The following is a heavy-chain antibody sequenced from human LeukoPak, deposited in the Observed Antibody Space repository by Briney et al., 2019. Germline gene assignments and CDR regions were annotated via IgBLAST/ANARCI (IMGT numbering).Heavy chain of an antibody. D-gene: IGHD6-19*01. CDR3: ARADKSSGWYYFDY. CDR1: GYTFTGYY. CDR2: INPNSGGT. Sequence: ASVKVSCKASGYTFTGYYMHWVRQAPGQGLEWMGLINPNSGGTNYAQKFQGRVTMTRDTSISTAYMELSRLRSDDTAVYYCARADKSSGWYYFDYWGQGTLVTVSS. V-gene: IGHV1-2*06. J-gene: IGHJ4*02.